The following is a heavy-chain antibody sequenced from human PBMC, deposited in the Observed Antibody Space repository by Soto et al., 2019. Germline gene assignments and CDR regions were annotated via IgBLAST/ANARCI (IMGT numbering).Heavy chain of an antibody. CDR2: INNDGSTT. J-gene: IGHJ6*02. V-gene: IGHV3-74*01. Sequence: LRLSCAASGFPFSTYWMHWVRQAPGKGPVWVSRINNDGSTTRYADSVKGRFTISRDNAKNTLYLQMNSLRAEDTAVYYCASQGLYYYGLDVWGQGTTVTVSS. CDR1: GFPFSTYW. CDR3: ASQGLYYYGLDV.